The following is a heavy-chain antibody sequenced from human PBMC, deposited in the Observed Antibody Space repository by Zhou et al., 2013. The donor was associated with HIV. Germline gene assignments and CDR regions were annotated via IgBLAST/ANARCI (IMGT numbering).Heavy chain of an antibody. CDR2: INPVSGDT. D-gene: IGHD3-10*01. CDR1: GYTFTGYF. CDR3: ARTGTHPVYWYFDL. V-gene: IGHV1-2*02. Sequence: QVQLTQSGGEVKKPGSSVKVSCKASGYTFTGYFVHWVRQAPGQGLEWMGWINPVSGDTNYAQKFQGRVAMTSDTSITTASMELNSLRSDDTAVYYCARTGTHPVYWYFDLWGRGTLVTVSS. J-gene: IGHJ2*01.